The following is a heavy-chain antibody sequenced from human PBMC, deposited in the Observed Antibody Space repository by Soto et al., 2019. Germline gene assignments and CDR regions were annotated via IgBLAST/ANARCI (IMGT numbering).Heavy chain of an antibody. Sequence: SETLSLTCTVSGGSISSYYWSWIRQPPGKGLEWIGYIDYSGSTNYNPSLKSRVTISVDRSKNQFSLKLSSVTAADTAVYYCARESRTKTGTMLGFDPWGQGTLVTVSS. D-gene: IGHD1-7*01. CDR3: ARESRTKTGTMLGFDP. J-gene: IGHJ5*02. V-gene: IGHV4-59*01. CDR1: GGSISSYY. CDR2: IDYSGST.